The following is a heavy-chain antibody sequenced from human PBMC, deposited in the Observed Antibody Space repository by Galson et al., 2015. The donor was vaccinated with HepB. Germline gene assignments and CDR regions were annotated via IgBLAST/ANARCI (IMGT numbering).Heavy chain of an antibody. CDR2: ISYDGSNK. CDR3: ARDLNWGSGGDPCDI. D-gene: IGHD3-16*01. V-gene: IGHV3-30*03. Sequence: SLRLSCAASGFTFSSYGMHWVRQAPGKGLEWVAIISYDGSNKYYADSVKGRFTISRDNSKNTLYLQMNSLRAEDTAVYYCARDLNWGSGGDPCDIGGQGTMVTVSS. CDR1: GFTFSSYG. J-gene: IGHJ3*02.